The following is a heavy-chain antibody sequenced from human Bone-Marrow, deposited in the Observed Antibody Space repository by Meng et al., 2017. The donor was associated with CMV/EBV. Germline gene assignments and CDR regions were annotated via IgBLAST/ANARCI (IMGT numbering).Heavy chain of an antibody. CDR2: IIPILGIA. V-gene: IGHV1-69*10. CDR1: TFSSYA. CDR3: ARDRATSIAARQIIWFDP. J-gene: IGHJ5*02. Sequence: TFSSYAISWVRQAPGQGPEWMGGIIPILGIANYAQKFQGRVTITADKSTSTAYMELSSLRSEDTAVYYCARDRATSIAARQIIWFDPWGQGTLVTVSS. D-gene: IGHD6-6*01.